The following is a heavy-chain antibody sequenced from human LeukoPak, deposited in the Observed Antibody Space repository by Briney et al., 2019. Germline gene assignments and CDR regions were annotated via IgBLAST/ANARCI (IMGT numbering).Heavy chain of an antibody. J-gene: IGHJ3*02. Sequence: SETLSLTCTVSGGSISSGSYYWSWIRQPAGKGLEWIGRIYTSGSTNYNPSLKSRVTISVDTSKNQLSLKLSSVTAADTAVYYCARTPGSYDAFVIWGQGTMVTVSS. CDR2: IYTSGST. D-gene: IGHD1-26*01. CDR3: ARTPGSYDAFVI. V-gene: IGHV4-61*02. CDR1: GGSISSGSYY.